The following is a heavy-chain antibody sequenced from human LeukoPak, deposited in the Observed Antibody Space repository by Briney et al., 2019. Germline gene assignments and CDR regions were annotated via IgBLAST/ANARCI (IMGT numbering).Heavy chain of an antibody. CDR1: GFTVSSNY. CDR3: ARDNGNFAFDI. CDR2: IYSGGST. Sequence: AGGSLRLSCAASGFTVSSNYMSWVRQAPGKGLEWVSVIYSGGSTYYADSVKGRFTISRDNSKNTLYLQMNSLRAEDTAVYYCARDNGNFAFDIWGQGTMVTVSS. J-gene: IGHJ3*02. D-gene: IGHD2-21*01. V-gene: IGHV3-66*01.